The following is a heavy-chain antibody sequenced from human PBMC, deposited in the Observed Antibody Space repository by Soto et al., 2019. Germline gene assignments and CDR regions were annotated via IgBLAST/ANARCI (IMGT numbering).Heavy chain of an antibody. Sequence: EVQLVESGGGLVQPGGSLRLSCAASGFTFSSYSMNWVRQAPGKGLEWVSYISSSSSTIYYADSVKGRFTISRDNAKNSLYLQMNSLRDEDTAVYYCASEYDYGDLNYYYYGTDVWGQGTTVTVSS. CDR2: ISSSSSTI. V-gene: IGHV3-48*02. D-gene: IGHD4-17*01. CDR3: ASEYDYGDLNYYYYGTDV. CDR1: GFTFSSYS. J-gene: IGHJ6*02.